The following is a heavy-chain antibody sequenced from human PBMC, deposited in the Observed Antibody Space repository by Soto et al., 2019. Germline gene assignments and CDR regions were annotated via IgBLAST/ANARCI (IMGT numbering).Heavy chain of an antibody. CDR3: AGSPGLSRISGTTLGA. D-gene: IGHD1-7*01. CDR1: GFTFSSHW. J-gene: IGHJ5*01. Sequence: EVQLVESGGGLVQPGESLRLSCAASGFTFSSHWMHWVRQAPGKGLVWVSRINGDGSSTSYADSVKVRFTISRDDAKNILYLQVNSLRADDTAVYYCAGSPGLSRISGTTLGAWGQGTLVPVSS. CDR2: INGDGSST. V-gene: IGHV3-74*01.